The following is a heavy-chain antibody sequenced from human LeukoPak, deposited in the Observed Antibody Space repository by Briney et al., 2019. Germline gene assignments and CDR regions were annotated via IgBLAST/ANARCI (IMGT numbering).Heavy chain of an antibody. CDR2: IKSDGSST. CDR1: GFTFSTYW. Sequence: PGGSLRLSCAASGFTFSTYWMHWVRQAPGKGLVWVPLIKSDGSSTTYADSVKGRFTISRDNAKNTLYLQMNSLRVEDTAVYYCARPGSYSAIDYWGQGTLVTVSS. CDR3: ARPGSYSAIDY. J-gene: IGHJ4*02. V-gene: IGHV3-74*01. D-gene: IGHD3-10*01.